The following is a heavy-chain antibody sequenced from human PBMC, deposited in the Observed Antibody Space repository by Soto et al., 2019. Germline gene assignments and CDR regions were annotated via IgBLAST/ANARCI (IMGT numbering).Heavy chain of an antibody. D-gene: IGHD6-19*01. CDR2: ISAYNGNT. CDR3: ARDLFPYSSGWHRQGGLYYYGMDV. V-gene: IGHV1-18*01. Sequence: ASVKVSCKASGYTFTSYGISWVRQAPGQGLEWMGWISAYNGNTNYAQKLQGRVTMTTDTSTSTAYMELRSLRSDDTAVYYCARDLFPYSSGWHRQGGLYYYGMDVWGQGTTVTVSS. CDR1: GYTFTSYG. J-gene: IGHJ6*02.